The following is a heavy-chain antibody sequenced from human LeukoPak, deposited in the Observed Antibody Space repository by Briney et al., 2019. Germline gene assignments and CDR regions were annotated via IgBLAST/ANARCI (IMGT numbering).Heavy chain of an antibody. CDR1: GYTFNSYG. J-gene: IGHJ4*02. CDR2: INPSGGST. V-gene: IGHV1-46*02. D-gene: IGHD1-26*01. CDR3: AGALNIVGATYDY. Sequence: ASVKVSCKAYGYTFNSYGINWVRQAPGQGLEWMGIINPSGGSTSYAQKFQGRVTMTRDTSTSTVYMELSSLRSEDTAVYYCAGALNIVGATYDYWGQGTLVTVSS.